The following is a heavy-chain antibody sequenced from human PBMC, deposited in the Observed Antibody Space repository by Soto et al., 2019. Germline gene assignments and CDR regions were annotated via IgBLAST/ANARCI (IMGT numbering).Heavy chain of an antibody. V-gene: IGHV4-59*08. CDR1: GGSISSYY. D-gene: IGHD2-15*01. CDR3: ARQWGYCSGGSCYGLNHFDY. J-gene: IGHJ4*02. Sequence: PSETLSLTCTVSGGSISSYYWSWIRQPPGKGLEWIGYIYYSGSTNYNPSLKSRVTISVDTSKNQFSLKLSSVTAADTAVYYCARQWGYCSGGSCYGLNHFDYWGQGTQVTVSS. CDR2: IYYSGST.